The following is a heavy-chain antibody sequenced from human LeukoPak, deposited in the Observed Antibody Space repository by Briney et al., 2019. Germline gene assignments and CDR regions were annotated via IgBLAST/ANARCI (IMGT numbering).Heavy chain of an antibody. V-gene: IGHV1-2*02. J-gene: IGHJ5*02. D-gene: IGHD3-3*01. CDR3: VRDTRALRSGEFDP. Sequence: VASVKVSCKASGYTFTGYYRHWVRQAPGQGLEWMGWINPNSGGTNYAQKFQGRVTMNRDTSISTAYMELSRLRSDDTAVYYCVRDTRALRSGEFDPWGQGTLVTVSS. CDR2: INPNSGGT. CDR1: GYTFTGYY.